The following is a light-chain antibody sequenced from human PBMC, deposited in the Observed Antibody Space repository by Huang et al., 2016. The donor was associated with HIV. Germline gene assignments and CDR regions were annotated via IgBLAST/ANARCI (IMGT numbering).Light chain of an antibody. CDR3: QQHHSWLT. J-gene: IGKJ4*01. CDR2: DAP. Sequence: IVLTQSPATLSWYLGERVTLSCRASQSISNHLAWYQQRPGQAPRLLIYDAPNRVAGVPARFSCSGSGTDFTLTISSLEPEDFALYYCQQHHSWLTFGGGTKLEVK. V-gene: IGKV3-11*01. CDR1: QSISNH.